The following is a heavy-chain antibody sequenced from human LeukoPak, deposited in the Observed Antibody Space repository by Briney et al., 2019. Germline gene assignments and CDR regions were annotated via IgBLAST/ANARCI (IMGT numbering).Heavy chain of an antibody. D-gene: IGHD5-24*01. J-gene: IGHJ4*02. CDR3: ARDTRAEMGIDY. CDR2: IYASGST. CDR1: GGSVRSYY. V-gene: IGHV4-4*07. Sequence: SETLSLTCTVSGGSVRSYYWSWIRQPAGKGLEWIGRIYASGSTNYNPSLKSRVTMSVDTSKNQFSLKLSSMTAADTAVYYCARDTRAEMGIDYWGQGTLVTVPS.